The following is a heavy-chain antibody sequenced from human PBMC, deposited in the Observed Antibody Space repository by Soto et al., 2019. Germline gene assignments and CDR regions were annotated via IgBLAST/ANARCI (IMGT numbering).Heavy chain of an antibody. CDR3: TTDPPYNWNRWGFGGGMDV. V-gene: IGHV3-15*01. Sequence: EVQLVESGGGLVKPGGSLRLSCAASGFTFSNAWMSWVRQAPGKGLEWVGRIKSKTDGGTTEYAAPVKGRFTISRDDSKNTLILQMNTLKTEDTAVYYCTTDPPYNWNRWGFGGGMDVWGQGTTVTVSS. J-gene: IGHJ6*02. D-gene: IGHD1-20*01. CDR1: GFTFSNAW. CDR2: IKSKTDGGTT.